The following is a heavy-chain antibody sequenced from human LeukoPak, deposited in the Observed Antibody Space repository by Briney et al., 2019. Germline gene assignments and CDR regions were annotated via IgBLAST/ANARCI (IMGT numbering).Heavy chain of an antibody. J-gene: IGHJ1*01. Sequence: GGSLRLSCAASGFTFSNAWMNWVRQAPGKGLEWVGRIKSKTDGGTTDYAAPVKGRFTISRDDSRNTLYLQMDSLKIEDTAVYYCTTDRYYDNSELQFQHWGQGTLVTVSS. CDR2: IKSKTDGGTT. D-gene: IGHD3-22*01. CDR3: TTDRYYDNSELQFQH. CDR1: GFTFSNAW. V-gene: IGHV3-15*07.